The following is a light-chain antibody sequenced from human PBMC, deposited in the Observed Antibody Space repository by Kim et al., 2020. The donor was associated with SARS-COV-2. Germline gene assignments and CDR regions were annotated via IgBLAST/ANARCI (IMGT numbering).Light chain of an antibody. Sequence: SYELTQTPPVSVAPGKTARITCGGKNIGSKSVHWYQQKPGQAPMLVMYYDSDRPSGIPERFSGSNSGNTATLTISRVEAGDEANYYCQVWDTTSDHPLFRGGTQLTVL. CDR1: NIGSKS. CDR2: YDS. CDR3: QVWDTTSDHPL. J-gene: IGLJ2*01. V-gene: IGLV3-21*04.